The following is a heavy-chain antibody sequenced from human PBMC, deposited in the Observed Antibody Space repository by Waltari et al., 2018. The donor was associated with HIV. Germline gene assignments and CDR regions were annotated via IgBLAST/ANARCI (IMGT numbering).Heavy chain of an antibody. Sequence: QVQLVQSGAEVKKPGASVKVSCKAAGYTFTGYYMHWVRQAPGQGLEWMGWSNPNSRGTNYAKKLQGRFTMTRDTSISTYYMELSRLRADDTAVYYCARDGEWFGELGAFDLWGQGTMVTVSS. CDR2: SNPNSRGT. V-gene: IGHV1-2*02. J-gene: IGHJ3*01. CDR3: ARDGEWFGELGAFDL. D-gene: IGHD3-10*01. CDR1: GYTFTGYY.